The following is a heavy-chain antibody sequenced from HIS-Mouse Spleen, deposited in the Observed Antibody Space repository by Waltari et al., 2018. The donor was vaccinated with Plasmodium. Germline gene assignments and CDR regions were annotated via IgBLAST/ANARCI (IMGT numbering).Heavy chain of an antibody. V-gene: IGHV3-21*01. Sequence: EVQLVESGGGLVKPGGSLRLSCAASVFTFSSYGMNWVRQAPGKGLEWVSSISSSSSYIYYADSVKGRCTSSRDNAKNALYLQMNSLRAEDTAVYYCARESSSSWYFDYWGQGTLVTVSS. CDR2: ISSSSSYI. CDR1: VFTFSSYG. D-gene: IGHD6-13*01. J-gene: IGHJ4*02. CDR3: ARESSSSWYFDY.